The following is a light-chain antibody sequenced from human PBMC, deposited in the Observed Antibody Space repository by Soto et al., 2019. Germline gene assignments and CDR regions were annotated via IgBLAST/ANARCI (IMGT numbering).Light chain of an antibody. CDR1: SSDVGGYEF. Sequence: QSALTQPRSVSGSPGQSVTVSCTGTSSDVGGYEFVSWYQQHPGKAPKLMIYDVSERPSGVPDRFSGSKSGNTASLTISGLQTEDEAVYFCCSYAGTYVYVFGTGTKVTVL. CDR3: CSYAGTYVYV. V-gene: IGLV2-11*01. J-gene: IGLJ1*01. CDR2: DVS.